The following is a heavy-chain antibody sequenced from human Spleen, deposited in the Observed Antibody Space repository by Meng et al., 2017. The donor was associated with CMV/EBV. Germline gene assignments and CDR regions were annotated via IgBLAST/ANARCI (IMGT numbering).Heavy chain of an antibody. CDR3: ARDPAPIVVAPNWYFDL. Sequence: SETLSLTCTVSGGSINSITNFWGWIRQTPGKGLEWIGSIFYSGRTYYNPSLKSRVTISVDTSNNQFSLALTSVTAADTALYYCARDPAPIVVAPNWYFDLWGRGTLVTVSS. CDR2: IFYSGRT. D-gene: IGHD2-2*01. V-gene: IGHV4-39*07. J-gene: IGHJ2*01. CDR1: GGSINSITNF.